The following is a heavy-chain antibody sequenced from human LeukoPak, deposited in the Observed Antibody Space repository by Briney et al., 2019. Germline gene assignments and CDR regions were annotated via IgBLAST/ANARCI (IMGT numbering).Heavy chain of an antibody. J-gene: IGHJ6*03. Sequence: SETLSLTCTVSGYSISSGYYWGWIRQPPGKGLEWIGSIYHSGSTYYNPSLKSRVSMSVDTSQNQFSLKLSSVTAADTAVYYCAREGMDVWGKGTTVTVSS. CDR2: IYHSGST. CDR3: AREGMDV. CDR1: GYSISSGYY. V-gene: IGHV4-38-2*02.